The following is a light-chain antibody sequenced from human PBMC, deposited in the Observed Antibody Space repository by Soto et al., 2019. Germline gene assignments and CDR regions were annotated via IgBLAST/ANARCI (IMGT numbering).Light chain of an antibody. CDR2: GAS. CDR3: QQYGSSPLYT. V-gene: IGKV3-20*01. J-gene: IGKJ2*01. CDR1: QSVSSSY. Sequence: DIVLTQSPGTLSLSPGERATLSCRVSQSVSSSYLAWYQQKPGQAPRLLIYGASSRATGIPDRFSGSGSETDFTLTISRLEPEDFAVYYCQQYGSSPLYTFGQGTKLEIK.